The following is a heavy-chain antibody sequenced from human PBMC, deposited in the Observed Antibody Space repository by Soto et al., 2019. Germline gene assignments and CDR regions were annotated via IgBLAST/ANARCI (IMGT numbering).Heavy chain of an antibody. J-gene: IGHJ6*02. D-gene: IGHD6-19*01. CDR3: AKDQGPQAGIWRGPARYGMDV. CDR2: ISASGDYT. V-gene: IGHV3-23*01. Sequence: HPGGSLRLSCVGSEFTSSNYVMSWVRQAPGKGLEWVSSISASGDYTDYADPVRGRFTISRDNSKNTLYLHLNGLRVEDTATYYCAKDQGPQAGIWRGPARYGMDVWGPGTTVTVSS. CDR1: EFTSSNYV.